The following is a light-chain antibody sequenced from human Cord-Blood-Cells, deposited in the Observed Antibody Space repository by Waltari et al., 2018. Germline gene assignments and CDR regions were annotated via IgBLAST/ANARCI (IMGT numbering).Light chain of an antibody. CDR1: NGHSSHP. CDR2: DNWDGSH. Sequence: QLVLTQSPSASASLGASVKLTCTLSNGHSSHPIPWHQQQPEKGPRYLMKDNWDGSHSKGDGIPERFSGPSTGAERYRTISSLQSEDEADSNCQTWGTGIVVFGGGTKLTVL. J-gene: IGLJ2*01. CDR3: QTWGTGIVV. V-gene: IGLV4-69*01.